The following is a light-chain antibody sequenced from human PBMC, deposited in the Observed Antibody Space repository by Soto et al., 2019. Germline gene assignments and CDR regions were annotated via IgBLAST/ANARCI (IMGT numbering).Light chain of an antibody. Sequence: QSALTQSASVSGSPGQSITISCTGTTSDVGTYKFVSWYQQHPGIAPKLMIYEVSERPSGVSNRFSGSKSGNTASLTISGLQAEDEADYYCCSHAGSHVIFGGGTKLTVL. CDR1: TSDVGTYKF. V-gene: IGLV2-23*02. CDR3: CSHAGSHVI. J-gene: IGLJ2*01. CDR2: EVS.